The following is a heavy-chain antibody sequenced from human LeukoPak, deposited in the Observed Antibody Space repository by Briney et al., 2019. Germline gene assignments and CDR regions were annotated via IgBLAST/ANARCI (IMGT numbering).Heavy chain of an antibody. CDR2: IYYSGTT. Sequence: SETLSLTCTVSGGSVNSATYYWGWIRQPPGKDLEWIRTIYYSGTTYYNPSLKSRVTISLDTSKNQFSLRLTSVTAADTAVYYCARQTGSGLFILPGGQGTLVTVSS. CDR3: ARQTGSGLFILP. J-gene: IGHJ4*02. CDR1: GGSVNSATYY. D-gene: IGHD3/OR15-3a*01. V-gene: IGHV4-39*01.